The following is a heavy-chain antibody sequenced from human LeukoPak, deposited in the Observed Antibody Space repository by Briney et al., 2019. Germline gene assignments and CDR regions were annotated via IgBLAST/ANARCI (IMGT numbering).Heavy chain of an antibody. J-gene: IGHJ4*02. V-gene: IGHV3-11*06. CDR1: GFTFSDYY. Sequence: GGSLRLSCAASGFTFSDYYMSWIRQAPGKGLEWVSYISTTSSFTKYADSVKGRFTIPRDNAKNSLYLQMNSLRAEDTAVYYCARNTGTYDYWGQGTLVTVSS. CDR2: ISTTSSFT. CDR3: ARNTGTYDY. D-gene: IGHD1-1*01.